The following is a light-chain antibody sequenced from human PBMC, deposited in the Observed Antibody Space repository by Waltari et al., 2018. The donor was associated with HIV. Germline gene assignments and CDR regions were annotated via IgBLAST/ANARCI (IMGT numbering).Light chain of an antibody. CDR3: QQYYSTPRT. J-gene: IGKJ1*01. Sequence: DIVLTQSPDSLAVSLGVRATMNCKSSQKILFSSTNKNYLSWYQQRPGQPPRLLIYWASSRESGVPERFTGSGSGTNFTLTISRLQADDVAVYFCQQYYSTPRTFGQGTKV. CDR2: WAS. CDR1: QKILFSSTNKNY. V-gene: IGKV4-1*01.